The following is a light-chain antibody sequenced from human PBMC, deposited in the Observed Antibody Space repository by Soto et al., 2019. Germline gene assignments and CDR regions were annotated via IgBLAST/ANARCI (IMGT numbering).Light chain of an antibody. CDR3: MQSLQTPRT. V-gene: IGKV2-28*01. J-gene: IGKJ1*01. Sequence: DIVLTQSPLSLPVTPGEPASLSCRSSQSLLGSGGHNSLDWYVQKPGQSPQFVIFLGSHRPSGVPDRFRGSGSGTDFTLKISRVEAEDVGVYFCMQSLQTPRTFGQGTRVEI. CDR2: LGS. CDR1: QSLLGSGGHNS.